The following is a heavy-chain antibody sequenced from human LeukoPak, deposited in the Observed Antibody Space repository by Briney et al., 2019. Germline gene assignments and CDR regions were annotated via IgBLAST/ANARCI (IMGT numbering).Heavy chain of an antibody. J-gene: IGHJ5*02. Sequence: RGSLRLSCAVSGFIFSDYDMHWVRQVTGKGLEWVSTIGTAGDTYYPGSVKGRFTISRDNTKNSLYLQINSLRVGDTAVYYCAREGPWGGFDPGGQGTLVTVSS. CDR2: IGTAGDT. V-gene: IGHV3-13*01. D-gene: IGHD3-16*01. CDR3: AREGPWGGFDP. CDR1: GFIFSDYD.